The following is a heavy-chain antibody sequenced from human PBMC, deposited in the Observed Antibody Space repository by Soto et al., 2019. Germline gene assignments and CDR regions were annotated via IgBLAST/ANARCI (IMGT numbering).Heavy chain of an antibody. CDR1: GGSISSGGYY. CDR2: VHDTGSS. V-gene: IGHV4-31*03. D-gene: IGHD1-1*01. Sequence: SETLSLTCTVSGGSISSGGYYWTWIRQHPVRGLEWIGYVHDTGSSFYHPSLKSRVTISLETSKIQFSLNLRSVTAADTAVYYSARSQMATTGPYFDFWGHGTQVTVSS. J-gene: IGHJ4*01. CDR3: ARSQMATTGPYFDF.